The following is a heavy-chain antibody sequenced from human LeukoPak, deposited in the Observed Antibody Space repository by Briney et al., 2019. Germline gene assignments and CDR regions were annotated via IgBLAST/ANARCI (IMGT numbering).Heavy chain of an antibody. CDR3: ARSRWLHTYNWFDP. D-gene: IGHD5-12*01. CDR2: IIPILGIA. J-gene: IGHJ5*02. CDR1: GGTFSSYA. Sequence: SVKASCKASGGTFSSYAISWVRQAPGQGLEWMGRIIPILGIANYAQKFQGRVTITADKSTSTAYMELSSLRSEDTAVYYCARSRWLHTYNWFDPWGQGTLVTVSS. V-gene: IGHV1-69*04.